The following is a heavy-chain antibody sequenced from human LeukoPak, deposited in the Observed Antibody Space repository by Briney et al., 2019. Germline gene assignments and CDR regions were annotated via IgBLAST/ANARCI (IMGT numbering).Heavy chain of an antibody. CDR2: ISAYNGNT. CDR3: ASPSSSPADDYYYYMDV. CDR1: GYTFTRYG. V-gene: IGHV1-18*01. Sequence: ASVKVSCKASGYTFTRYGISWVRQAPGQGLEWMGWISAYNGNTNYAQKLQGRVTMTTDTSTSTAYMELRSLRSDDTAVYYCASPSSSPADDYYYYMDVWGKGTTVTVSS. D-gene: IGHD6-6*01. J-gene: IGHJ6*03.